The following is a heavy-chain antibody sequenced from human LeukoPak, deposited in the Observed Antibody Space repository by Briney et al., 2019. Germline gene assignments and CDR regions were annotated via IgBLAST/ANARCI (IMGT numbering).Heavy chain of an antibody. CDR3: AKDGGGSLEWLPPMDV. CDR1: VFTFSSHA. D-gene: IGHD3-3*01. V-gene: IGHV3-23*01. J-gene: IGHJ6*01. CDR2: ITGSGAST. Sequence: GGSLRLSCAASVFTFSSHAMGWVRQAPGEGLEWVSRITGSGASTYYGVSVKGRFTISRDNSKNTLYLQMNRLRAEDRAVYYGAKDGGGSLEWLPPMDVWGQGTTVTVSS.